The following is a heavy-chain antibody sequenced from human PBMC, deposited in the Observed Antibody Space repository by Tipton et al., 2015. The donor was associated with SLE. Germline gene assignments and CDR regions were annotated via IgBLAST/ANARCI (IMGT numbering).Heavy chain of an antibody. CDR2: INHSGST. CDR3: AVRDFWSPKGAFDI. D-gene: IGHD3-3*01. J-gene: IGHJ3*02. V-gene: IGHV4-34*01. CDR1: GGSFSGYY. Sequence: TLSLTCAVYGGSFSGYYWSWIRQPPGKGLEWIGEINHSGSTNYNPSLKSRVTISVDTSKNQFSLKLSSVTAADTAVYYCAVRDFWSPKGAFDIGGQGPMVTVSS.